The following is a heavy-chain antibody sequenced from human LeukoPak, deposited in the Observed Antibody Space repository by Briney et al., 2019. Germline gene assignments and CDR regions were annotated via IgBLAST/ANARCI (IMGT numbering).Heavy chain of an antibody. CDR3: TTEYFYDSSGYYYPGFDF. D-gene: IGHD3-22*01. Sequence: GGSLRVSCAASGFTVSSSYMSWVRQAPGKGLEWVGRIKSKTDGVTTDFTAPVQGRFTISRDDSKNTLYLQMNSLKTEDTAVYYCTTEYFYDSSGYYYPGFDFWGQGTLVTVSS. CDR1: GFTVSSSY. J-gene: IGHJ4*02. CDR2: IKSKTDGVTT. V-gene: IGHV3-15*01.